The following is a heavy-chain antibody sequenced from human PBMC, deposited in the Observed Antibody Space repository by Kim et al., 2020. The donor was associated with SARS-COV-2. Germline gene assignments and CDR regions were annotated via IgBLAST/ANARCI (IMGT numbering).Heavy chain of an antibody. J-gene: IGHJ4*02. Sequence: ASVKVSCKASGYTFTSYYMHWVRQAPGQGLEWMGIINPSGGSTSYAQKFQGRVTMTRDTSTSTVYMELSSLRSEDTAVYYCARDSREVSSSWYPDYCGQGTLVTVSS. D-gene: IGHD6-13*01. CDR2: INPSGGST. CDR3: ARDSREVSSSWYPDY. V-gene: IGHV1-46*01. CDR1: GYTFTSYY.